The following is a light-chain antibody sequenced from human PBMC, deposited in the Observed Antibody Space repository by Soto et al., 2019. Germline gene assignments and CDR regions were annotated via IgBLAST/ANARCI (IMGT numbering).Light chain of an antibody. J-gene: IGKJ1*01. V-gene: IGKV3-20*01. Sequence: EIVLTQSPGTLSLSPGERATLFCRASQSVTSSFLAWNQQKTGQAPRLLIYGASSRATGIPDRFSGSGSGTYFTNTISRLEPEDLAEYFCQQPDRSPRTFGQGTKVEIK. CDR3: QQPDRSPRT. CDR2: GAS. CDR1: QSVTSSF.